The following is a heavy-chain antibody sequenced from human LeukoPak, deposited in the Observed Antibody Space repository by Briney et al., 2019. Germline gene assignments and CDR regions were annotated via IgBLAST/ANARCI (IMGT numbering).Heavy chain of an antibody. Sequence: GESLKTPFKGPGYRFTSFWIGWVRQMPGKGLEWMGIIYTGDSDTSYSPSFQGQVTITADKSISTAYLQWSSLKASDSALYYCARHGGSSWYYFDYWGQGTLVTVSS. CDR1: GYRFTSFW. J-gene: IGHJ4*02. CDR2: IYTGDSDT. D-gene: IGHD6-13*01. CDR3: ARHGGSSWYYFDY. V-gene: IGHV5-51*01.